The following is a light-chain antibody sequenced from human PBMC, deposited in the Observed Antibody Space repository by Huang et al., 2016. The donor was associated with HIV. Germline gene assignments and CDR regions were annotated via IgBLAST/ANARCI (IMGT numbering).Light chain of an antibody. Sequence: IQLTQSPTSLSASVGDRVAIACRASQAIGTYLNWFQQKPGRAPKLLISCASSLHTGVPSRFIGSGSGTEFTLTIRGLQFDDFATYFCQQSYSALITFGQGTRLEIK. CDR3: QQSYSALIT. V-gene: IGKV1-39*01. J-gene: IGKJ5*01. CDR2: CAS. CDR1: QAIGTY.